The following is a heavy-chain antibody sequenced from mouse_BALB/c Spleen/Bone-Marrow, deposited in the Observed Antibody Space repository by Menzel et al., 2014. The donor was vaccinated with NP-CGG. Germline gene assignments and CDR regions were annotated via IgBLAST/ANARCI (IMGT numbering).Heavy chain of an antibody. J-gene: IGHJ2*01. CDR1: GYAFSVYW. V-gene: IGHV1-80*01. CDR3: ARGGISVDY. Sequence: QVQLQQPGAELVRPGSSVKISCKASGYAFSVYWMNWVKRRPGQGLEWIGQIYPGDGDTNYNGKLKGRATLTADKSSNTAYMQLSSLTSEGSAVYFCARGGISVDYWGQGTTLTVSS. CDR2: IYPGDGDT.